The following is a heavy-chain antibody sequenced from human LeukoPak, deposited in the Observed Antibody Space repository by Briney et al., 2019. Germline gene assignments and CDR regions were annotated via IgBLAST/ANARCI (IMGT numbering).Heavy chain of an antibody. V-gene: IGHV1-8*01. CDR3: VRGAGATISYYHYYMDV. D-gene: IGHD1-26*01. Sequence: ASVKVSCKASGYTFTDYYMHWVRQAPGQGLEWVGWMNPNSGNTGYAQKFQGRVTITRNTSISTAYMELSSLRSEDTAVYYCVRGAGATISYYHYYMDVWGKGTTVTVSS. CDR2: MNPNSGNT. J-gene: IGHJ6*03. CDR1: GYTFTDYY.